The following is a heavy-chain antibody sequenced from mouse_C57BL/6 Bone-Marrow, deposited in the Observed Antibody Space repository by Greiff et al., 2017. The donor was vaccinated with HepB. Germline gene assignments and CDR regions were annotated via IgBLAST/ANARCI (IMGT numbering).Heavy chain of an antibody. CDR1: GYSITSGYD. V-gene: IGHV3-1*01. CDR3: ARSDYDDGGRFAY. Sequence: DVQLQESGPGMVKPSQSLSLTCTVTGYSITSGYDWHWIRHFPGNKLEWMGYISYSGSTNYNPSLKSRISITHDTSKNHFFLKLNSVTTEDTATYYCARSDYDDGGRFAYWGQGTLVTVSA. J-gene: IGHJ3*01. CDR2: ISYSGST. D-gene: IGHD2-4*01.